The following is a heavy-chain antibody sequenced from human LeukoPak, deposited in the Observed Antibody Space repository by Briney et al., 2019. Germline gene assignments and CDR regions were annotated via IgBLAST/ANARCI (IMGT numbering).Heavy chain of an antibody. CDR2: INTNTGNP. CDR1: GYTFTSYA. CDR3: ARVIVVPAAIYYYYYMDV. V-gene: IGHV7-4-1*02. Sequence: ASVKVSCKASGYTFTSYAMNWVRQAPGQGLEWMGWINTNTGNPTYAQGFTGRFVFSLDTSVSTAYLQISSLKAEDTAVYYCARVIVVPAAIYYYYYMDVWGKGTTVTVSS. J-gene: IGHJ6*03. D-gene: IGHD2-2*01.